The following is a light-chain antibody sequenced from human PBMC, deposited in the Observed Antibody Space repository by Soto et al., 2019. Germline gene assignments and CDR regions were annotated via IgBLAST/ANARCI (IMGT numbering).Light chain of an antibody. V-gene: IGLV1-51*01. CDR1: SSNIGNNF. CDR3: GTWDGSLRATV. J-gene: IGLJ2*01. CDR2: DND. Sequence: QSVLTQPPSVSAAPGQKVTISRSGSSSNIGNNFVSWYQQFPGTAPKLLIYDNDNRPSGIPDRFSGAKSGTSATLGITGLQTADEADYYCGTWDGSLRATVFGGGTKLTVL.